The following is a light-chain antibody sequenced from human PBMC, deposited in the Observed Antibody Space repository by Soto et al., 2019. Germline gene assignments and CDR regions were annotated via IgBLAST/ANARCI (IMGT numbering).Light chain of an antibody. Sequence: QSALTQPASVSGSPGQSITISCTGSSSDVGAYNFVSWYQHHPGKAPKLILYEVTTHPSGVSSRFSGSKSGNTASLTISGLHADDEANYYCSSYTNINTRACVFGTGTKVTVL. CDR2: EVT. CDR1: SSDVGAYNF. CDR3: SSYTNINTRACV. V-gene: IGLV2-14*01. J-gene: IGLJ1*01.